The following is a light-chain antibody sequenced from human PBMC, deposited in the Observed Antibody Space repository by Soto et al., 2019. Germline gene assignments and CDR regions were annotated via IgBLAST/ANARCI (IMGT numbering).Light chain of an antibody. V-gene: IGLV2-14*01. J-gene: IGLJ3*02. CDR3: SSYTTSNTVV. CDR2: EVF. Sequence: QSALTQPASVSGSPGQSITISCAGTGGDVGAYNYVSWYQQHPGKAPKLMIYEVFRRPSGISNRFSASKSGNTASLTISTLQSEDEAYYYCSSYTTSNTVVFGGGTKVTVL. CDR1: GGDVGAYNY.